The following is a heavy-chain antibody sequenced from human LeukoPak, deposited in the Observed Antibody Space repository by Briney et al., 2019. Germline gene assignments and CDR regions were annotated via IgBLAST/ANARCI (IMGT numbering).Heavy chain of an antibody. Sequence: ASVKVSCKASGYTFTSYYMHWVRQAPGQGLEWMGIINPSGGSTSYAQKFQGRVTMTRDTSTSTVYMELSSLRSEDTAVCYCAITRLGVVVVDYYFDYWGQGTLVTVSS. D-gene: IGHD2-15*01. J-gene: IGHJ4*02. V-gene: IGHV1-46*01. CDR2: INPSGGST. CDR3: AITRLGVVVVDYYFDY. CDR1: GYTFTSYY.